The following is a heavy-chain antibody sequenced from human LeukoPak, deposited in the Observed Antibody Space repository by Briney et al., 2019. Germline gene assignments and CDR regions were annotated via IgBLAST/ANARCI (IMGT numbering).Heavy chain of an antibody. CDR1: RFTVSSNY. D-gene: IGHD3-16*01. CDR2: ISGSSSDT. V-gene: IGHV3-11*05. CDR3: SRARPGGGGQSFQH. Sequence: PGGSLRLSCAASRFTVSSNYMSWVRQAPGKGLEWLSFISGSSSDTNYADSVKGRFTISRDNANNSLYLQMNSLRVEETAVYYCSRARPGGGGQSFQHWGQGTLVTVSS. J-gene: IGHJ1*01.